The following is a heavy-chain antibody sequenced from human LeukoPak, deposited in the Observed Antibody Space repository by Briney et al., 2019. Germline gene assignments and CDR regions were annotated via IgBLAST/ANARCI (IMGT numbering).Heavy chain of an antibody. CDR1: GFTFSSYW. Sequence: PGGSLRLSCAASGFTFSSYWMSWVRQAPGKGLEWVANIKQDGSQKYYVDSVRGRFTISRDNAKNSLYLQMNSLRAEDTAVYYCARQRTQLGDILAQYYFDYWGQGTLVTVSS. V-gene: IGHV3-7*03. D-gene: IGHD4-17*01. CDR3: ARQRTQLGDILAQYYFDY. J-gene: IGHJ4*02. CDR2: IKQDGSQK.